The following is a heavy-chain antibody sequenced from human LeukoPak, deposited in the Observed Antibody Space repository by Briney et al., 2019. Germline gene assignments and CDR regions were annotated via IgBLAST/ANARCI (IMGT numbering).Heavy chain of an antibody. CDR2: MNPNSGNT. J-gene: IGHJ3*02. CDR1: GYTFTSYD. V-gene: IGHV1-8*03. Sequence: ASVKVSCKASGYTFTSYDINWVRQATGQGLEWMGWMNPNSGNTGYAQKFQGRVTITRNTSISTAYMELSSLRSEDTAVYYCAREPGNSDAFDIWGQGTMVTVSS. CDR3: AREPGNSDAFDI. D-gene: IGHD6-13*01.